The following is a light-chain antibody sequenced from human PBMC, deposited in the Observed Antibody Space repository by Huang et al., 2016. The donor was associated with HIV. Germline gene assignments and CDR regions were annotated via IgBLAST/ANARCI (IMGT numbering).Light chain of an antibody. J-gene: IGKJ4*01. CDR2: SST. V-gene: IGKV1-39*01. CDR1: QRISSH. Sequence: DIQVTPSPSSLSASVGERVTITCRTSQRISSHLSWYQQKIGKGPKLLIYSSTVLQSGVPARCTGSGSGTDFTLTINSLQPEDFATYYCQQTYSAPVTFGGGTRVEIK. CDR3: QQTYSAPVT.